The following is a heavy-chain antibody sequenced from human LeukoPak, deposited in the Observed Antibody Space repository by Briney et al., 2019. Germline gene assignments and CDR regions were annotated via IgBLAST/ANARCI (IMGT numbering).Heavy chain of an antibody. J-gene: IGHJ6*03. D-gene: IGHD2-2*01. CDR1: GGSFSGYY. V-gene: IGHV4-34*01. CDR3: ARGLVGYCSSTSCSHRPSLSMDV. Sequence: SETLSLTCAVYGGSFSGYYWSWIRQPPGKGLEWIGEINHSGSTNYNPSLKSRVTISVDTSKNQFSLKLSSVTAADTAVYYCARGLVGYCSSTSCSHRPSLSMDVRGKGTTVTVSS. CDR2: INHSGST.